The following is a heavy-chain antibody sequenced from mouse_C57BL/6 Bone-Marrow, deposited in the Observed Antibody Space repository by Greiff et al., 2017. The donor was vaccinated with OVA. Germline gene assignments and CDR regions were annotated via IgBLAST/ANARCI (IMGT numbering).Heavy chain of an antibody. J-gene: IGHJ2*01. CDR1: GFNIKDDY. CDR2: IDPENGDT. D-gene: IGHD2-1*01. V-gene: IGHV14-4*01. CDR3: TSYGNLDY. Sequence: VQLQQSGAELVRPGASVKLSCTASGFNIKDDYMHWVKQRPEQGLEWIGWIDPENGDTESASKFQGKATITADTTSNTAYLQLSSLTSEDTAVYYCTSYGNLDYWGQGTTLTVSS.